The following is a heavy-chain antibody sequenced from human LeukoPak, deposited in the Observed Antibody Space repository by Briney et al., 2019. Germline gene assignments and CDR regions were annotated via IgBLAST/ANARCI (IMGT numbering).Heavy chain of an antibody. V-gene: IGHV3-48*03. CDR2: ISSSGSTI. J-gene: IGHJ4*02. D-gene: IGHD6-19*01. CDR1: GFTFSSYE. Sequence: GGSLRISCAASGFTFSSYEMNWVRQAPGKGLEWVSYISSSGSTIYYADSVKGRFTISRDNAKNSLYLQMNSLRAEDTAVYYCARTVAGTNPFDYWGQGTLVTVSS. CDR3: ARTVAGTNPFDY.